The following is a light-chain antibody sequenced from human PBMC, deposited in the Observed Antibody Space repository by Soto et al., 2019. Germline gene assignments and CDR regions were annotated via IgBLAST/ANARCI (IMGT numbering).Light chain of an antibody. Sequence: DIPMTQSPSTLSASVGDRVTITCRASQTINFYLAWYQQKPGKAPQILLFDVSRLARGVPSRFSGSGSGTEFTLTISSLQPDDFATYYCQQYNSYSSWTFGLGTKVDIK. CDR1: QTINFY. V-gene: IGKV1-5*01. J-gene: IGKJ1*01. CDR2: DVS. CDR3: QQYNSYSSWT.